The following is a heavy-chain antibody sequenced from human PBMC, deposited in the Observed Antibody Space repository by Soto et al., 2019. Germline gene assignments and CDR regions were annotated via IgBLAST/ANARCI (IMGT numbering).Heavy chain of an antibody. CDR3: AGIRITIFGVVIPHYYYYGMDV. CDR1: GGTFSSYA. J-gene: IGHJ6*02. Sequence: SVKVSCKASGGTFSSYAISWVRQAPGQGLEWMGGIIPIFGTANYAQKFQGRVTITADESTSTAYMELSSLRSEDTAVYYCAGIRITIFGVVIPHYYYYGMDVWGQGTTVTVS. D-gene: IGHD3-3*01. CDR2: IIPIFGTA. V-gene: IGHV1-69*13.